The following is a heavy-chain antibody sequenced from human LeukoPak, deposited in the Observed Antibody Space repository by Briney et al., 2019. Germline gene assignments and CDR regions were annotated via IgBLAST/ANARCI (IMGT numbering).Heavy chain of an antibody. CDR1: GFTFNNYG. CDR2: ISNDGSQK. Sequence: PGGSLRLSCAASGFTFNNYGMHWVRQAPGKGLEWVAVISNDGSQKYYADSVKGRFTISRDNAKNSLYLQMNSLRAEDTAVYYCARADAFDIWGQGTVVTVSS. CDR3: ARADAFDI. V-gene: IGHV3-30-3*01. J-gene: IGHJ3*02.